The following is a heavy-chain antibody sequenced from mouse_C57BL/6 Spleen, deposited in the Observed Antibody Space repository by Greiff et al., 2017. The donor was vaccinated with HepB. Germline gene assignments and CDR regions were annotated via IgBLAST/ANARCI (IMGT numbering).Heavy chain of an antibody. Sequence: EVQLVESEGGLVQPGSSMKLSCTASGFTFSDYYMAWVRQVPEKGLEWVANINYDGSSTYYLDSLKSRFIISRDNAKNILYLQMSSLKSEDTATYYCAREAYYYGSSYGYFDVWGTGTTVTVSS. J-gene: IGHJ1*03. CDR2: INYDGSST. CDR3: AREAYYYGSSYGYFDV. CDR1: GFTFSDYY. V-gene: IGHV5-16*01. D-gene: IGHD1-1*01.